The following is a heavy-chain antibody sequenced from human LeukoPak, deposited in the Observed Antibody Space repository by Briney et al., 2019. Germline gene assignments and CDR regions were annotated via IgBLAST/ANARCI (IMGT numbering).Heavy chain of an antibody. CDR2: IYYSGST. V-gene: IGHV4-39*01. CDR3: ARGRAHREGSGSYPPFKLYFDY. J-gene: IGHJ4*02. Sequence: PSETLSLTCTVSGDSISSSSYYWGWIRQPPGKGLEWIGNIYYSGSTYYNPSLKSRVTISVDTSKNQFSLKLSSVTAADTAVYYCARGRAHREGSGSYPPFKLYFDYWGQGTLVTVSS. D-gene: IGHD3-10*01. CDR1: GDSISSSSYY.